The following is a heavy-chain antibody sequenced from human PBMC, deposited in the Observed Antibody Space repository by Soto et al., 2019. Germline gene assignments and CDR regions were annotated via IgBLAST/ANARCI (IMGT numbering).Heavy chain of an antibody. D-gene: IGHD2-21*02. CDR1: GGTFSRYA. Sequence: QVQLVQSGAEVKKPGSSVKVSCKASGGTFSRYAISWVRQAPGQGLEWMGGSNPNFGTVNYSQKFQGRVTSIADESTSTAYMELSSLRSEDTPVYYCARGSCGGDCPLDYWGQGTLVTVSS. V-gene: IGHV1-69*01. CDR3: ARGSCGGDCPLDY. CDR2: SNPNFGTV. J-gene: IGHJ4*02.